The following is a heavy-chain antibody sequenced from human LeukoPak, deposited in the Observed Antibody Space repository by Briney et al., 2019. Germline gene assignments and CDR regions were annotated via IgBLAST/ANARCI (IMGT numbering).Heavy chain of an antibody. CDR2: ISGSGGST. D-gene: IGHD3-16*02. CDR1: GFTFSSYA. J-gene: IGHJ4*02. V-gene: IGHV3-23*01. Sequence: GGSLRLSCAASGFTFSSYAMSWVRQAPGKGLEWVSAISGSGGSTYYADSVKGRFTISRDNSKNTLYLQMNSLRAEDTAVYYSAKDRDYVWGSYRSPFDYWGQGTLVTVSS. CDR3: AKDRDYVWGSYRSPFDY.